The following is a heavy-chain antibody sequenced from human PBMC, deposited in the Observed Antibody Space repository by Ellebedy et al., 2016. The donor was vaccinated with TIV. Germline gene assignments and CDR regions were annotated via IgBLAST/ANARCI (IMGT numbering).Heavy chain of an antibody. V-gene: IGHV3-7*03. D-gene: IGHD5-24*01. Sequence: GGSLRLSCATSGFTFSDYNMNWVRQAPGKGLEWVANIKQDGSARNYVDSVKGRFTISRDNAKNSLYLQMNSLRAEDTAVYYCAKMADFDYWGQGTLVTVSS. CDR2: IKQDGSAR. CDR3: AKMADFDY. CDR1: GFTFSDYN. J-gene: IGHJ4*02.